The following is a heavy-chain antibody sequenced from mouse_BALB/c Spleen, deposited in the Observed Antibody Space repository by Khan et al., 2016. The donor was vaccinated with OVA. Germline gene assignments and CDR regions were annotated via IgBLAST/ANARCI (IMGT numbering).Heavy chain of an antibody. CDR1: GYSITSGYG. CDR2: ISYSGST. V-gene: IGHV3-2*02. J-gene: IGHJ2*01. CDR3: ARTARIKY. D-gene: IGHD1-2*01. Sequence: EVKLIESGPGLVKPSQSLSLTCTVTGYSITSGYGWNWIRQFPGNKLEWMGYISYSGSTNYNPSLKSRISITRDTSKNQFFLQLNSVTTEDTATYYCARTARIKYWGQGTTLTVSS.